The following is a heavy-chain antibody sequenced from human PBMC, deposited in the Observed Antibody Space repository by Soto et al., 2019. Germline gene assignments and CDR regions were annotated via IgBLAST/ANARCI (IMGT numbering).Heavy chain of an antibody. J-gene: IGHJ5*02. V-gene: IGHV3-21*01. CDR3: AKDSGCVNNACAYDP. Sequence: EVHLVESGGGLVKPGGSLRLTCAGSGFSFSDYTMNWVRQAPGKGLEWVSSISRGSDYIFYADTVKGRFTISRDNARNSLELQMSSLRAEDTAVYYCAKDSGCVNNACAYDPWGQGTLVSVSS. CDR2: ISRGSDYI. CDR1: GFSFSDYT. D-gene: IGHD1-20*01.